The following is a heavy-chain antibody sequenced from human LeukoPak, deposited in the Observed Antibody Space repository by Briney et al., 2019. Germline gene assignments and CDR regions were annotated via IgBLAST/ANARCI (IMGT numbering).Heavy chain of an antibody. Sequence: ASVKVSRKASGYTFTSYGISWVRQAPGQGLEWMGWISAYNGNTNYAQKLQGRVTMTTDTSTSTAYMELRSLRSDDTAVYYCARDNYYDSSGYYDYWGQGTLVTVSS. CDR2: ISAYNGNT. CDR1: GYTFTSYG. J-gene: IGHJ4*02. CDR3: ARDNYYDSSGYYDY. V-gene: IGHV1-18*01. D-gene: IGHD3-22*01.